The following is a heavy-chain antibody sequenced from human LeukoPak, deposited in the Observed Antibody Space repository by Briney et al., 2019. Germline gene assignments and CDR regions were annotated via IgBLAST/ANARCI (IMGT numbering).Heavy chain of an antibody. CDR1: GGSISSYY. CDR2: IYYTGST. CDR3: ARGYSCSWYYFDY. V-gene: IGHV4-59*08. D-gene: IGHD6-13*01. Sequence: SETLSLTCTVSGGSISSYYWSWIRQPPGKGLEWIGYIYYTGSTNYNPSLESRVTISVDTSKSQFSLELTSVTAADTAVYFCARGYSCSWYYFDYWGQGTLVTVSS. J-gene: IGHJ4*02.